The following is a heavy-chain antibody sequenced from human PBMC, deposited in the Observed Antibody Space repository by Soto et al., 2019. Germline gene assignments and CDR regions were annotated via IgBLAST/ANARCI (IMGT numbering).Heavy chain of an antibody. CDR1: GFTFSSYA. V-gene: IGHV3-30-3*01. D-gene: IGHD3-22*01. CDR2: ISYDGSNK. J-gene: IGHJ5*02. Sequence: QVQLVESGGGVVQPGRSLRLSYAASGFTFSSYAMHWVRQAPGKGLEWVAVISYDGSNKYYADSVKGRFTISRDNSKNTLYLQMNSLRAEDTAVYYCARDSGYDSSFRNWFDPWGQGTLVTVSS. CDR3: ARDSGYDSSFRNWFDP.